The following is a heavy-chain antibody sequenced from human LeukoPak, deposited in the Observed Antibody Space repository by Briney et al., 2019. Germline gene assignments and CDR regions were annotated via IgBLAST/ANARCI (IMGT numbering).Heavy chain of an antibody. D-gene: IGHD6-19*01. V-gene: IGHV3-11*04. CDR2: ITSSGSTI. J-gene: IGHJ4*02. CDR1: GFSFSEFY. CDR3: ARTRLYSSGWYDN. Sequence: GGSLRLSCAASGFSFSEFYMSWIRQGPGKGLEWISYITSSGSTIYYADSVKGRFTISRDNAKNTLYLQMNSLRAEDTAVYYCARTRLYSSGWYDNWGQGTLVTVSS.